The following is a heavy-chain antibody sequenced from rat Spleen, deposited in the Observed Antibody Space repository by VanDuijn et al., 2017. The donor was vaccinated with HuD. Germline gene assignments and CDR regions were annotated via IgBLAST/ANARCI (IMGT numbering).Heavy chain of an antibody. CDR1: GFTFSDYF. Sequence: EVQLVASDGGLVQPGRSLKLSCAASGFTFSDYFMAWVRQAPTKGLEWVASISYDGGSTYYRDSVKGRFTISRDNTKNTLYLQMDNLRSEDTATYYCAMGSHYYDVTYYYEYWGQGVMVTVSS. J-gene: IGHJ2*01. CDR3: AMGSHYYDVTYYYEY. D-gene: IGHD1-12*02. V-gene: IGHV5-20*01. CDR2: ISYDGGST.